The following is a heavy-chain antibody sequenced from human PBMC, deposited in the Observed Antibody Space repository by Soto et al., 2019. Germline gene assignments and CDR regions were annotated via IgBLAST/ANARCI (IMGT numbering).Heavy chain of an antibody. D-gene: IGHD1-20*01. CDR3: ATSDNGLNPYFFDD. V-gene: IGHV1-18*01. CDR1: GYTFTSYG. Sequence: GASVKVSCKASGYTFTSYGITWVRQAPGQGLEWMGWITAYNGNTNYAQKLQGRVTMTTDTSTSTAYMELRSLRSDDTAVYYWATSDNGLNPYFFDDWGQGTLVTVSS. J-gene: IGHJ4*02. CDR2: ITAYNGNT.